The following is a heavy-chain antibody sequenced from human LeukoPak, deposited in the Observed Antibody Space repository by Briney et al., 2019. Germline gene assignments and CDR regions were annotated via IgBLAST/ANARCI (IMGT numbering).Heavy chain of an antibody. D-gene: IGHD6-19*01. CDR1: GFSVTRNY. V-gene: IGHV3-53*01. J-gene: IGHJ5*02. CDR2: MYSGGGT. Sequence: GGSLRLSCAASGFSVTRNYVSWVRQAPGKGLEWVSLMYSGGGTSYADSVKGRFTISRDNAKNTLYLQMNSLRAEDTAVYYCARALAVAGTGGFDPWGQGTLVTVSS. CDR3: ARALAVAGTGGFDP.